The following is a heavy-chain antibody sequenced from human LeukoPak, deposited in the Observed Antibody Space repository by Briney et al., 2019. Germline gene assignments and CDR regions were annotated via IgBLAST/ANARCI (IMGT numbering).Heavy chain of an antibody. D-gene: IGHD6-19*01. Sequence: GASVKVSCKASGGTFSSYAISWVRQAPGQGLEWMGGIIPIFGTANYAQKFQGRVTITTDESTSTAYMELSSLRSEDTAVYYCARDCLPQVAGTIPDAFDIWGQGTMVTVSS. V-gene: IGHV1-69*05. CDR2: IIPIFGTA. CDR1: GGTFSSYA. J-gene: IGHJ3*02. CDR3: ARDCLPQVAGTIPDAFDI.